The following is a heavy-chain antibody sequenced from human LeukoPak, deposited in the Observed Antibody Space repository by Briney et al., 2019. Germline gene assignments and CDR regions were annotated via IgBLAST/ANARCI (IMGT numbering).Heavy chain of an antibody. D-gene: IGHD4-4*01. Sequence: GGSLRLSCAASGFTFSSYAMHWVRQAPGKGLEWVAVISYDGSNKYYADSVKGRFTISRDNSKNTLYLQMNSLRAKDTAVYYCARDHEMATITGWFDPWGQGTLVTVSS. CDR3: ARDHEMATITGWFDP. J-gene: IGHJ5*02. CDR2: ISYDGSNK. CDR1: GFTFSSYA. V-gene: IGHV3-30-3*01.